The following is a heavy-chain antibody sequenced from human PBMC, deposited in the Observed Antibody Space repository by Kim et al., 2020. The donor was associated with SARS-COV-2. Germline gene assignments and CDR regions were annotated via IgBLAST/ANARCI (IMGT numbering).Heavy chain of an antibody. CDR1: GYTFTGYY. D-gene: IGHD1-1*01. V-gene: IGHV1-2*04. Sequence: ASVKVSCKASGYTFTGYYMHWVRQAPGQGLEWMGWINPNSGGTNYAQKFQGWVTMTRDTSISTAYMELSRLRSDDTAVYYCARDLAGTTAYYYYGMDVWGQGTTVTVSS. J-gene: IGHJ6*02. CDR3: ARDLAGTTAYYYYGMDV. CDR2: INPNSGGT.